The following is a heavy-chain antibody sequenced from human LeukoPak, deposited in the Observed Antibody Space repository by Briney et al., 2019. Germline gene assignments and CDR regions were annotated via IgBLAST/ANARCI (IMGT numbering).Heavy chain of an antibody. Sequence: SQTLSLTCTVSGGSISSGDYYWSWIRQPPGKGLEWIGYIYYSGSTYYNPSLKSRVTISVDTSKNQFSLKLSSVTAADTAVYYCARDSINYDSRGPDAFDIWGQGTMVTVS. CDR3: ARDSINYDSRGPDAFDI. CDR2: IYYSGST. D-gene: IGHD3-22*01. V-gene: IGHV4-30-4*01. J-gene: IGHJ3*02. CDR1: GGSISSGDYY.